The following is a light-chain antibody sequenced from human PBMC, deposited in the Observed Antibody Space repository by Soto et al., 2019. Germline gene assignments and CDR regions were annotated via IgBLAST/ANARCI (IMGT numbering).Light chain of an antibody. CDR2: SAS. J-gene: IGKJ1*01. CDR1: ETIKNY. V-gene: IGKV1-39*01. Sequence: DIQMTQSPSSLSASVGDTVTITCRASETIKNYLSWYQQKPGEAPKLLIYSASNLQSGVPVRFSGSGSGTRFTLAINNMQPEDVATYFCQQSYNTPRTFGLGTRVEV. CDR3: QQSYNTPRT.